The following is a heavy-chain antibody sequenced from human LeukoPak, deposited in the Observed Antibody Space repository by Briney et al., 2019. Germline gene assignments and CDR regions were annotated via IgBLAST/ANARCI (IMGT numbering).Heavy chain of an antibody. CDR3: ARSPGRGAYFDY. V-gene: IGHV4-59*01. J-gene: IGHJ4*02. D-gene: IGHD1-26*01. Sequence: SETLSLTCTVSGGSISNYYWSWIRQPPGKGLEWIGYIYYSGSTNYNPSLKSRVTTSVDTSKNQFSLKLSSVTAADTAVYYCARSPGRGAYFDYWGQGTLVTVSS. CDR1: GGSISNYY. CDR2: IYYSGST.